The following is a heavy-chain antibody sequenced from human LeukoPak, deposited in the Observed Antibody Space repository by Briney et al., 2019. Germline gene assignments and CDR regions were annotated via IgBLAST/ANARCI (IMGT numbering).Heavy chain of an antibody. CDR1: GFIFSNYG. CDR2: IRYDESNK. D-gene: IGHD6-19*01. Sequence: GGSLRLSCAASGFIFSNYGMHWVRQAPGKGLEWVAFIRYDESNKFCADSVKGRFTISRDNSKNTLFLQINSLRAEDTAVYYCATMQWLEGVDWFDPWGQGTLVTVSS. J-gene: IGHJ5*02. CDR3: ATMQWLEGVDWFDP. V-gene: IGHV3-30*02.